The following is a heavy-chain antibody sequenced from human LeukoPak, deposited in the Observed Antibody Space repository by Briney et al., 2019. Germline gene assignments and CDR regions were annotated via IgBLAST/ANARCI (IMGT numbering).Heavy chain of an antibody. CDR1: GYSISSGYY. J-gene: IGHJ3*02. V-gene: IGHV4-38-2*01. D-gene: IGHD1-14*01. CDR3: ARAEEYAFDI. CDR2: IYHSGST. Sequence: SETLSHTCAVSGYSISSGYYWGWIRQPPGKGLEWIGSIYHSGSTYYNPSLKSRVTISVDTSKNQFSLKLSSVTAADTAVYYCARAEEYAFDIWGQGTMVTVSS.